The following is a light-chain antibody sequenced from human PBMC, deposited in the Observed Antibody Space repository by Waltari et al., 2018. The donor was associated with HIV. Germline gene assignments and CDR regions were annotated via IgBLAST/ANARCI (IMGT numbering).Light chain of an antibody. CDR3: CSYADDYTWV. CDR2: DVN. CDR1: SSDVGESNS. J-gene: IGLJ3*02. V-gene: IGLV2-11*02. Sequence: QSALTQPRSVSGSPGQSVTISCTGTSSDVGESNSVSWYQQHPGKAPKLMIFDVNKRPSGVPDRFSGSKSGNTASLTISGLQAEDEADYYCCSYADDYTWVFGGGTKLTVL.